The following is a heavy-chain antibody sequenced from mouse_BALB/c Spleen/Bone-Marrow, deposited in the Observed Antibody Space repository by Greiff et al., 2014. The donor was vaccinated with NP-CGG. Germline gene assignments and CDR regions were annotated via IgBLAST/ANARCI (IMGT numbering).Heavy chain of an antibody. CDR2: IYRGDGST. CDR3: ASSGDRSGYGFAY. CDR1: GYTFTSYG. D-gene: IGHD3-2*01. J-gene: IGHJ3*01. V-gene: IGHV1S56*01. Sequence: VQLQQSGPELVKPGGLVKISCKASGYTFTSYGINWGKQRPGQGLEWIGRIYRGDGSTKYNEKFKGKVTLTADKSSSTAYMHLSSLTSKTSAIYFCASSGDRSGYGFAYWGQGTLVTVSA.